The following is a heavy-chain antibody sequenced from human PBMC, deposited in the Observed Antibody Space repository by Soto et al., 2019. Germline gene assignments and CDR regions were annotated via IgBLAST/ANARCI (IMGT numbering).Heavy chain of an antibody. J-gene: IGHJ3*02. CDR2: IKQDGSEK. CDR1: GFTFSSYW. CDR3: VSLVERSDIAFDI. D-gene: IGHD6-6*01. V-gene: IGHV3-7*02. Sequence: GGSLRLSCAASGFTFSSYWMSWVRQAPGKGLEWVANIKQDGSEKYYVDSVKGRFTISRDNAKNSLYLQMNSLRAEDTAVYYCVSLVERSDIAFDIWGQGTMVTVSS.